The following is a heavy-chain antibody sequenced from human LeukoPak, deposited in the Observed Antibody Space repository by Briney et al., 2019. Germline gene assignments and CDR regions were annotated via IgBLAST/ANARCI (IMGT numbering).Heavy chain of an antibody. CDR3: ARSAAGSGYDHYFDY. CDR1: GYTFTSYY. V-gene: IGHV1-46*01. Sequence: ASVKVSCKASGYTFTSYYMHWVRQAPGQGLEWMGIINPSGGSTSYAQKFQGRVTMTRDMSTSTVYMELRSLRSEDTAVYYCARSAAGSGYDHYFDYWGQGTLVTVSS. J-gene: IGHJ4*02. CDR2: INPSGGST. D-gene: IGHD5-12*01.